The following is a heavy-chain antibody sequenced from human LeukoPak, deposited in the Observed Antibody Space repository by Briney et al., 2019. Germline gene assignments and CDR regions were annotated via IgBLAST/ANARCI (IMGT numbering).Heavy chain of an antibody. CDR1: GFTFDDYA. V-gene: IGHV3-9*01. CDR2: ISWNSGSI. D-gene: IGHD3-3*01. J-gene: IGHJ5*02. CDR3: AKASSGYPSSANNWFDP. Sequence: GRSLRLSCAASGFTFDDYAMHWVRQAPGKGLEWVSGISWNSGSIGYADSVRGRFTISRDNAKNSLYLQMNSLRAEDTALYYCAKASSGYPSSANNWFDPWGQGTLVTVSS.